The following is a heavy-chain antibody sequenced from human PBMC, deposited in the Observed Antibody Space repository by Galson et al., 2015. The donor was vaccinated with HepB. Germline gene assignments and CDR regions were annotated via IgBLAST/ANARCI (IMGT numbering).Heavy chain of an antibody. CDR2: FDPEDGET. Sequence: SVKVSCKVSGSTLTELSMHWVRQAPGKGLEWMGGFDPEDGETIYAQKFQGRVTMTEDTSTDTACMELSSLRSEDTAVYYCATHPLRFLEWLPNYYYYGMDVWGQGTTVTVSS. V-gene: IGHV1-24*01. J-gene: IGHJ6*02. CDR1: GSTLTELS. CDR3: ATHPLRFLEWLPNYYYYGMDV. D-gene: IGHD3-3*01.